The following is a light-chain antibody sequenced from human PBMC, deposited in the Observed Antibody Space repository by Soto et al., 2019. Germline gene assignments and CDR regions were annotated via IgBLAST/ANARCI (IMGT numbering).Light chain of an antibody. CDR2: EDR. CDR1: KLGDKY. V-gene: IGLV3-1*01. CDR3: QAWDSSTPVV. Sequence: SYELTQPPSVSVSPGQTASITCSGDKLGDKYSCWYQQKPGQSPVLVIYEDRKRPSGIPERFSGSKSGNTATLTISGTQAMDEADYHCQAWDSSTPVVFGGGTKLTVL. J-gene: IGLJ2*01.